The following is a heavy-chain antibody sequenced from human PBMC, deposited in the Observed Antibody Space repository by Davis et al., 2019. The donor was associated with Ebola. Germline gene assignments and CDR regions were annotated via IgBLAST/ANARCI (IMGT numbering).Heavy chain of an antibody. D-gene: IGHD6-19*01. CDR1: GFVFSSYV. J-gene: IGHJ6*04. Sequence: GESLKISCAASGFVFSSYVMSWVRRAPGKGLEWVSTVGLSADTYYADPVKGRFTISRDNSKNTLYLQMNSLTVEDTAVYYCAKGGSGWPSDYSYGMGVWGKGTTVTVSS. CDR2: VGLSADT. V-gene: IGHV3-23*01. CDR3: AKGGSGWPSDYSYGMGV.